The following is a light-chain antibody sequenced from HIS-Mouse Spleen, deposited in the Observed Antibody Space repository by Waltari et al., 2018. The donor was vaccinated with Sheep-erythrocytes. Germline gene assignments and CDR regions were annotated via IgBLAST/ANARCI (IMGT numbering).Light chain of an antibody. CDR1: SSDVGGYNY. Sequence: QSALTQPRSVSGSPGQSVTIPCTGTSSDVGGYNYVSWYQQPPGKAPKRMIYDVSQRPSGVPDRCSGSKSGNTASLTISGLQAEDEADYYCCSYAGSYNHVFATGTKVTVL. J-gene: IGLJ1*01. CDR3: CSYAGSYNHV. CDR2: DVS. V-gene: IGLV2-11*01.